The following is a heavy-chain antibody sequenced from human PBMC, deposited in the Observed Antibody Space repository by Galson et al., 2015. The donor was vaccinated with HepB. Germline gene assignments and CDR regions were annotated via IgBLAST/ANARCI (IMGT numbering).Heavy chain of an antibody. CDR2: INPNRGDT. CDR3: ARAYDTSGYYYFDY. J-gene: IGHJ4*02. V-gene: IGHV1-2*02. CDR1: GYTFTGHY. D-gene: IGHD3-22*01. Sequence: SCKGSGYTFTGHYMHWVRQAPGQGLEWMGWINPNRGDTNYAQKFQGRVTMTRDTSINTAYMELSRLRSDDTAVYYCARAYDTSGYYYFDYWGQGTLVTVSS.